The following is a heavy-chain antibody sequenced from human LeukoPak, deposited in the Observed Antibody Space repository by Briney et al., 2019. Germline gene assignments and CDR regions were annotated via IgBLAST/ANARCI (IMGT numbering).Heavy chain of an antibody. CDR1: GFTFSSYE. CDR2: ISSGGRTI. CDR3: ARGHYGLDY. Sequence: GGSLRLSCAASGFTFSSYEMNWVRQAPGKGLEWISYISSGGRTIYYADSVKGRFTISRDNAKNSLYLQMNSLRAEDTAVYYCARGHYGLDYWGQGTRVTVSS. J-gene: IGHJ4*02. D-gene: IGHD3-10*01. V-gene: IGHV3-48*03.